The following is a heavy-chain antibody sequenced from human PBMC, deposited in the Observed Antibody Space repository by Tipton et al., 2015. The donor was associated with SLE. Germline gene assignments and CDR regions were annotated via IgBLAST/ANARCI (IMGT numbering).Heavy chain of an antibody. CDR2: ISYDGTNN. J-gene: IGHJ4*02. Sequence: SLRLSCGASGFTFSSYAMHWVRQAPGKGLEWVAVISYDGTNNYYADSVKGRFTISRDNSKNTLYLQMKSLRAEDTAVYYCARDVTTVTSYYFDYWGQGTLVTVSS. D-gene: IGHD4-17*01. V-gene: IGHV3-30*04. CDR1: GFTFSSYA. CDR3: ARDVTTVTSYYFDY.